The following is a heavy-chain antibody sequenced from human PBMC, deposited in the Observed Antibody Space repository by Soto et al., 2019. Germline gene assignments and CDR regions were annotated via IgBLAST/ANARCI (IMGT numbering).Heavy chain of an antibody. CDR2: ISWNSGSI. D-gene: IGHD3-22*01. CDR3: AAYYDGSGYPH. V-gene: IGHV3-9*01. J-gene: IGHJ4*02. CDR1: GFTFADYA. Sequence: EVQLVESGGGLVQPGRSLRLSCVASGFTFADYAMHWVRQTPGKGLEWVSGISWNSGSIGYADSVKGRFTISRDNAKNSLYLQMSSRRAEDTALYYCAAYYDGSGYPHWGQGTLVTVSS.